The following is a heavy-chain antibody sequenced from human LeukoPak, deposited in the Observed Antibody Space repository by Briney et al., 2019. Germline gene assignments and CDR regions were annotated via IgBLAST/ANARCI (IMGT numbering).Heavy chain of an antibody. J-gene: IGHJ4*02. Sequence: ASVKVSCKVSGYTLTELSMHWVRQAPGKGLEWMGGFDPEDGETIYAQKFQGRVTMTEDTSTDTAYMELSSLRSEDTAVYYCARGEYGYDTFDYWGQGTLVTVSS. D-gene: IGHD5-12*01. V-gene: IGHV1-24*01. CDR3: ARGEYGYDTFDY. CDR2: FDPEDGET. CDR1: GYTLTELS.